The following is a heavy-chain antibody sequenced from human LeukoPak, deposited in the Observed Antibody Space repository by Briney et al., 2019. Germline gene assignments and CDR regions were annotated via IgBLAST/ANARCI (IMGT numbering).Heavy chain of an antibody. CDR3: ARRPYSYGYPDY. CDR2: INPSGGST. D-gene: IGHD5-18*01. J-gene: IGHJ4*02. CDR1: GGTFSSYA. V-gene: IGHV1-46*01. Sequence: GSSVKVSCKASGGTFSSYAISWVRQAPGQGLEWMGIINPSGGSTSYAQKFQGRVTMTRDMSTSTVYMELSSLRSEDTAVYYCARRPYSYGYPDYWGQGTLVTVSS.